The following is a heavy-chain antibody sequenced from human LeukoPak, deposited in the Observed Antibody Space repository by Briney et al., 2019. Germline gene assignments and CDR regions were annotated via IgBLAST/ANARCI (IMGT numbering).Heavy chain of an antibody. J-gene: IGHJ3*02. CDR3: ARQGVPAAHPWDDDAFDI. V-gene: IGHV5-51*01. D-gene: IGHD2-2*01. CDR2: IYPGDSDT. Sequence: GESLKISCKGSGYSFTSYWIGWVRQMPGKGLEWMGIIYPGDSDTRYSPSFQGRVTISADKSISTAYLQWSSLKASDTAMYYCARQGVPAAHPWDDDAFDIWGQGTMVTVSS. CDR1: GYSFTSYW.